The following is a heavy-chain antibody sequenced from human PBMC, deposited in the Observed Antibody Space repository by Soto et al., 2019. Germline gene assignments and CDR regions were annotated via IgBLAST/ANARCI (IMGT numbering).Heavy chain of an antibody. V-gene: IGHV1-69*14. CDR1: GDTFTPYA. CDR2: IIPIAGTP. Sequence: QVQLVQSGAEVKTPGSSVTVSCKASGDTFTPYAVSWVRQAPGQGLEWMGGIIPIAGTPTYAQKFQGRVTIPDDRSTSTTSMEFSTLTSEDTAVYYCARAYCVSTSCHSLDSWGQGTPVTVSS. CDR3: ARAYCVSTSCHSLDS. D-gene: IGHD2-21*01. J-gene: IGHJ4*02.